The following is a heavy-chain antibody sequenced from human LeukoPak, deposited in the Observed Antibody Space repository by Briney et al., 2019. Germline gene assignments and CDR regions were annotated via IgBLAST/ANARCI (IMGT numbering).Heavy chain of an antibody. Sequence: SETLSLTCAVYGGSFSGYYWSWIRQPPGKGLEWIGEINHSGSTNYNPSLKSRVTISVDTSKNLFSLKLSSVTAADTAVYYCARRRPLNWFDPWGQGTLVTVSS. V-gene: IGHV4-34*01. CDR1: GGSFSGYY. J-gene: IGHJ5*02. D-gene: IGHD6-6*01. CDR3: ARRRPLNWFDP. CDR2: INHSGST.